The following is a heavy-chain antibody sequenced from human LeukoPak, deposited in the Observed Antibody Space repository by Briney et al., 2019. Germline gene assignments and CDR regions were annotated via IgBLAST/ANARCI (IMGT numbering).Heavy chain of an antibody. CDR3: ARGMLVITSSWFDP. V-gene: IGHV1-8*01. Sequence: ASVKVSCKASGYTFTSYDINWVRQATGQGLEWMGWMNPNSGNTGYAQKFQGRVTMTRNTSISTAYMELSSLRSEDTAVYYCARGMLVITSSWFDPGAREPWSPSPQ. D-gene: IGHD3-22*01. CDR2: MNPNSGNT. CDR1: GYTFTSYD. J-gene: IGHJ5*02.